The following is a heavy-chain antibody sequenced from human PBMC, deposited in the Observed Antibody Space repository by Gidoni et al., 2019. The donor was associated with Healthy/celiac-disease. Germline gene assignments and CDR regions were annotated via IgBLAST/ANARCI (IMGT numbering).Heavy chain of an antibody. J-gene: IGHJ4*02. Sequence: QVQLVQSGAEVKKPGASVTVSCKASGYTFTGYYMHWVRQAPGQGLEWMGWINPNSGGTNYAQKFQGRVTMTRDTSISTAYMELSRLRSDDTAVYYCARDLGDITIFGVVIMRYWGQGTLVTVSS. CDR3: ARDLGDITIFGVVIMRY. CDR2: INPNSGGT. CDR1: GYTFTGYY. D-gene: IGHD3-3*01. V-gene: IGHV1-2*02.